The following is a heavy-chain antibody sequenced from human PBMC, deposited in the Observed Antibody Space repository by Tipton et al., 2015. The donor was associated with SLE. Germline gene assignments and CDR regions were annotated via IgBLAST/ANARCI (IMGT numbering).Heavy chain of an antibody. CDR2: IYYSGST. CDR1: GGSISSYY. J-gene: IGHJ3*02. Sequence: TLSLTCTVSGGSISSYYWSWIRQPPGKGLEWIGYIYYSGSTNYNPSLKSRVTISVDTSKNQFSLRLSPVTTADTAVYYCARHTYYTFWRAIGDAFDIWGQGTMVTVSS. V-gene: IGHV4-59*08. CDR3: ARHTYYTFWRAIGDAFDI. D-gene: IGHD3-3*01.